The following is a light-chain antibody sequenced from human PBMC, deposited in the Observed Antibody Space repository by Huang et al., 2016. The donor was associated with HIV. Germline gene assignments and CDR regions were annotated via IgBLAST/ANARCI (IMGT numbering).Light chain of an antibody. CDR2: DAS. CDR3: QQYSNWPLA. V-gene: IGKV3-15*01. Sequence: ELVMTQSPATLSVSPGERATLSCRASQGVSSNLAWYQQIPGQAPRLLIYDASTRATGIPARCSGSGSGTEFTLIVSSLQSEDFAVYYCQQYSNWPLAFGQGTKVEVK. J-gene: IGKJ1*01. CDR1: QGVSSN.